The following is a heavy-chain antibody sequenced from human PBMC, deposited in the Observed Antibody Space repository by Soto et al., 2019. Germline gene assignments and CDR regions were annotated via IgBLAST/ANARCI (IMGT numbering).Heavy chain of an antibody. J-gene: IGHJ4*02. CDR1: GGTFSSYA. Sequence: SVKVSCKASGGTFSSYAISWVRQAPGQGLEWMGGIIPIFGTANYAQKFQGRVTITADESTSTAYMELSSLRSEDTAVYYCARSEGSGSYYSGGFDYWGQGTLVTVSS. CDR3: ARSEGSGSYYSGGFDY. CDR2: IIPIFGTA. V-gene: IGHV1-69*13. D-gene: IGHD3-10*01.